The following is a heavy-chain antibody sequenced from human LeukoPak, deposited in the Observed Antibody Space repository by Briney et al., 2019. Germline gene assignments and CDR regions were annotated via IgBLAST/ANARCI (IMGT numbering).Heavy chain of an antibody. V-gene: IGHV3-53*01. CDR3: ATKRGYSYSIQH. CDR1: GFTVSSNY. J-gene: IGHJ1*01. D-gene: IGHD5-18*01. CDR2: IYSGGST. Sequence: GGSLRLSCAASGFTVSSNYMSWVRQAPGKGLEWVSVIYSGGSTDYADSVKGRFTISRDNSKNTLYPQMNSLRTEDTAVYYCATKRGYSYSIQHWGQGTLVTVSS.